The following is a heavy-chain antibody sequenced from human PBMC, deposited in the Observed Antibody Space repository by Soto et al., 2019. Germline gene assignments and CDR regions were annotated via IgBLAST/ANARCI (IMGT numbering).Heavy chain of an antibody. V-gene: IGHV3-30*18. D-gene: IGHD1-1*01. CDR2: ISHDGSKK. CDR3: AKDWNDANYDYGTDV. J-gene: IGHJ6*02. Sequence: PGGSLRLSCVASGFAFSTFGMHWVRQAPGKGLEWVAFISHDGSKKYFVDSVKGRFTISRDDSGNTLYLQMSSLRADDTAVYYCAKDWNDANYDYGTDVWGQGTTVT. CDR1: GFAFSTFG.